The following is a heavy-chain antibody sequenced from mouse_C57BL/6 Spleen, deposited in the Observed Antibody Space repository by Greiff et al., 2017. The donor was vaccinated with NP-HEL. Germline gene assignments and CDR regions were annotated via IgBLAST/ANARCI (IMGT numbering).Heavy chain of an antibody. D-gene: IGHD1-1*01. V-gene: IGHV1-26*01. CDR1: GYTFTDYY. J-gene: IGHJ3*01. Sequence: EVQLQQSGPELVKPGASVKISCKASGYTFTDYYMNWVKQSHGKSLEWIGDINPNNGGTSYNQKFKGKATLTVDKSSSTAYMELRSLTSEDSAVYYCARAEYYGSSSFAYWGQGTLVTVSA. CDR3: ARAEYYGSSSFAY. CDR2: INPNNGGT.